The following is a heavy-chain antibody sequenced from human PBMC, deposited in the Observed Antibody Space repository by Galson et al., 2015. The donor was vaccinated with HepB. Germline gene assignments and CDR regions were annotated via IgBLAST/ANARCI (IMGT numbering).Heavy chain of an antibody. CDR1: GYTFTGYF. J-gene: IGHJ4*02. CDR3: ARGRPYNWEEAYYFDY. Sequence: SVKVSCKASGYTFTGYFLHWVRQAPGQGLEWMGRINPNSGGTNYAQQFQGRVTMTRDTSIGTAYMELSILMSDDTAVYYCARGRPYNWEEAYYFDYWGQGTLVTVSS. D-gene: IGHD1-20*01. V-gene: IGHV1-2*06. CDR2: INPNSGGT.